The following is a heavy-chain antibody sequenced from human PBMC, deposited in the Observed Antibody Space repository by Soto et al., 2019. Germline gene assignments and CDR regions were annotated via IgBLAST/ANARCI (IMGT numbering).Heavy chain of an antibody. CDR3: ARVRGYCSSTSCPYYYGMDV. Sequence: PGGSLRLSCAASGFTFSSYSMNWVRQAPGKGLEWVSSISSSSGYIYYADSVKGRFTISRDNAKNSLYLQMNSLRAEDTAVYYCARVRGYCSSTSCPYYYGMDVWGQGTTVTVSS. CDR1: GFTFSSYS. D-gene: IGHD2-2*01. V-gene: IGHV3-21*01. J-gene: IGHJ6*02. CDR2: ISSSSGYI.